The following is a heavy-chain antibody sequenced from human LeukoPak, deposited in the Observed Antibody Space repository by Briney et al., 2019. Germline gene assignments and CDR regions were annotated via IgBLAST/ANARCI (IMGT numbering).Heavy chain of an antibody. CDR2: IYYSGST. V-gene: IGHV4-31*03. J-gene: IGHJ4*02. D-gene: IGHD2-2*01. CDR3: AREVSTSVDY. CDR1: GGSISSGGYY. Sequence: SETLSLTCTVSGGSISSGGYYWSWIRQHPGKGLEWIGYIYYSGSTYCNPSLKSRVTISVDTSKNQFSLKLSSVTAADTAVYYCAREVSTSVDYWGQGTLVTVSS.